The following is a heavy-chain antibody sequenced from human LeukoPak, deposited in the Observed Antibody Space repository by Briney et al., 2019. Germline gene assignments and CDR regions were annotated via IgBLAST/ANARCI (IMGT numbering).Heavy chain of an antibody. CDR2: IYYSGST. CDR1: GGSISSGGYY. J-gene: IGHJ4*02. CDR3: ARELGYCSGGSCYSPPYFDY. Sequence: SESLSLTCTVSGGSISSGGYYWSWIRQHPGKGLEWIGYIYYSGSTYYNPSLKSRVTISVDTSKNQFSLKLSSVTAADTAVYYCARELGYCSGGSCYSPPYFDYWGQGTLVTVSS. D-gene: IGHD2-15*01. V-gene: IGHV4-31*03.